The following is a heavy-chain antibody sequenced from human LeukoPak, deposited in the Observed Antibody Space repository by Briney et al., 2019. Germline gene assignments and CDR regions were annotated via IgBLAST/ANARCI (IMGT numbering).Heavy chain of an antibody. V-gene: IGHV6-1*01. J-gene: IGHJ6*02. Sequence: SQTLSLTCAISGDSVSSNSAAWNWIRQSPSRGLEWLGRTYYRSKWYNDYAVSVKSRITINPDTSKNQFSLQLNSVTPEDTAVYYCARYRVVVVPAATQKNYYYYYGMDVWGQGTTVTVSS. CDR1: GDSVSSNSAA. D-gene: IGHD2-2*01. CDR2: TYYRSKWYN. CDR3: ARYRVVVVPAATQKNYYYYYGMDV.